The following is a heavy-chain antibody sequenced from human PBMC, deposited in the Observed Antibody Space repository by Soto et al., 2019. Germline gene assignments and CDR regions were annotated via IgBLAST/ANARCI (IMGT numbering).Heavy chain of an antibody. V-gene: IGHV4-39*01. CDR1: GGSVSINTYS. J-gene: IGHJ1*01. CDR2: MYYSGST. D-gene: IGHD6-13*01. CDR3: ARHDGTAG. Sequence: QLQLQESGPGLVKPSETLSLTCTVSGGSVSINTYSWGWIRQSPVTGLQWIGSMYYSGSTSYNPSLRRRASISVATSKNQLSLRLTSVTVADTATYYCARHDGTAGWGQGILVTVST.